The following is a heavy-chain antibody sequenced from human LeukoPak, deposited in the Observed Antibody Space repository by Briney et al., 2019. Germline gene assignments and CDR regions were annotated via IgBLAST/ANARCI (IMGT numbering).Heavy chain of an antibody. V-gene: IGHV3-11*01. Sequence: GGSLRLSCAASGFTFSDYYMSWIRQAPGKGLEWVSYISSSGSTIYYADSVKGRFTISRDNAKNSLYLQMNSLRAEDTAVYYCARVPAAGYDILTGLGWYFDLWGRGTLVTVSS. CDR2: ISSSGSTI. D-gene: IGHD3-9*01. CDR3: ARVPAAGYDILTGLGWYFDL. J-gene: IGHJ2*01. CDR1: GFTFSDYY.